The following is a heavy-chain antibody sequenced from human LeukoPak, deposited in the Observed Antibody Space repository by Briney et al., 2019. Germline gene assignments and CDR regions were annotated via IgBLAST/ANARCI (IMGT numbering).Heavy chain of an antibody. CDR3: ARATLSSTDALDY. CDR2: MYYSGSI. CDR1: GGSISSSSYY. Sequence: SETLSLTCTVSGGSISSSSYYWGWIRQPPGKGLEWIGSMYYSGSIYYNPSLKSRVTISVDTSKNQFSLNLSSVTAADTAVYYCARATLSSTDALDYWGQGTLVTVSS. V-gene: IGHV4-39*02. D-gene: IGHD6-19*01. J-gene: IGHJ4*02.